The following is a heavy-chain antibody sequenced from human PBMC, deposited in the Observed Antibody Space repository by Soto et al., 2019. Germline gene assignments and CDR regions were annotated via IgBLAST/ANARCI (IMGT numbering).Heavy chain of an antibody. CDR2: IYYSGST. V-gene: IGHV4-39*01. D-gene: IGHD6-25*01. Sequence: PSETLSLTCTVSGGSISSSSYYWGWIRQPPGKGLEWIGSIYYSGSTHYNPSLKSRVTISVDTSKNQFSLKLSSVTAADTAVYYCARHRIYSSAFDYWGQGTLVTVSS. CDR3: ARHRIYSSAFDY. CDR1: GGSISSSSYY. J-gene: IGHJ4*02.